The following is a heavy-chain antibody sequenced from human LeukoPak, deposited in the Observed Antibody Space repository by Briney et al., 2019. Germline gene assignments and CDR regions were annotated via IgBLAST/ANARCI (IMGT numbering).Heavy chain of an antibody. J-gene: IGHJ4*02. Sequence: PGGSLRLSCAASGFTFSGNSLSWVRQAPGKGLEWVSIIYSGDSTFYADSVKGRFSISRDSSKNALYLQMKSLRAEDTAVYYCARYYGDYGGALKYWGQGTLVTVSS. CDR2: IYSGDST. D-gene: IGHD4-17*01. CDR1: GFTFSGNS. V-gene: IGHV3-53*01. CDR3: ARYYGDYGGALKY.